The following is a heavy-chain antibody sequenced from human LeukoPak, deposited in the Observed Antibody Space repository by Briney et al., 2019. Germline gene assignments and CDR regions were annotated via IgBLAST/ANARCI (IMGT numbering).Heavy chain of an antibody. D-gene: IGHD3-10*01. J-gene: IGHJ4*02. CDR2: IWFDGSYT. CDR3: ARGLYYGSGSLIDY. CDR1: GFTFNNYG. Sequence: PGGSLRLSCAASGFTFNNYGVHWVRQAPGKGLEWVAVIWFDGSYTYYADSVKGRFTISRDNSKNTLYLQMNSLRAEDTAVYYCARGLYYGSGSLIDYWGQGTLVTVSS. V-gene: IGHV3-33*01.